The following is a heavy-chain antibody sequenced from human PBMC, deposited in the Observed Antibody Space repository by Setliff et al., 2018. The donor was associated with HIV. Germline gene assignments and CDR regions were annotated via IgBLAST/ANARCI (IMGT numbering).Heavy chain of an antibody. J-gene: IGHJ4*02. CDR2: IYYSGST. V-gene: IGHV4-59*11. D-gene: IGHD5-18*01. CDR3: ARVPRQLLKGAAAYFDY. Sequence: PSETLSLTCTVSGGSISCHYWSWIRQPPGKGLEWIGYIYYSGSTNYNPSLKSRVTISVDTSKNQFSLRLSSVTAADTAVYYCARVPRQLLKGAAAYFDYWGQGTLVTVSS. CDR1: GGSISCHY.